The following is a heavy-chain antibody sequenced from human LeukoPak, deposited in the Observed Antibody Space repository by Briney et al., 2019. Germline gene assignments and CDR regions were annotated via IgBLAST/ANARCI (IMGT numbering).Heavy chain of an antibody. Sequence: GASVKVSCKASGYTFTGYYMHWVRQAPGQGLEWMGWINPNSGGTNYAQKFQGRVTMTRDTSISTAYMELCRLRSDDTAVYYCARDPGSSSSGYYYYMDVWGKGATVTVSS. CDR2: INPNSGGT. J-gene: IGHJ6*03. V-gene: IGHV1-2*02. CDR3: ARDPGSSSSGYYYYMDV. D-gene: IGHD6-13*01. CDR1: GYTFTGYY.